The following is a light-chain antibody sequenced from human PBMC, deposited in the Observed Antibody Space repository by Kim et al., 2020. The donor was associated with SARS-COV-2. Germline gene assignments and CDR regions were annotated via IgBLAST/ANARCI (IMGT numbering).Light chain of an antibody. CDR2: KDN. V-gene: IGLV3-25*03. CDR3: QSADGSGTYV. CDR1: TLPEKQ. J-gene: IGLJ1*01. Sequence: SPGQTARIPCSGDTLPEKQTYWYQQKSGPAPLLVIYKDNGRPSGIPGRFSGSSSGTTVTLTISGVQAEDDADYYCQSADGSGTYVFGTGTKVTVL.